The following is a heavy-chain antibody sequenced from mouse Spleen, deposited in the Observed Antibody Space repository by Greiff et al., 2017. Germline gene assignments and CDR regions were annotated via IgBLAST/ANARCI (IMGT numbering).Heavy chain of an antibody. CDR2: IDPETGGT. V-gene: IGHV1-15*01. D-gene: IGHD2-1*01. CDR1: GYTFTDYE. J-gene: IGHJ4*01. Sequence: VQLQQSGAELVRPGASVTLSCKASGYTFTDYEMHWVKQTPVHGLEWIGAIDPETGGTAYNQKFKGKAILTADKSSSTAYMELRSLTSEDSAVYYCTRYGNYLGAMDYWGQGTSVTVSS. CDR3: TRYGNYLGAMDY.